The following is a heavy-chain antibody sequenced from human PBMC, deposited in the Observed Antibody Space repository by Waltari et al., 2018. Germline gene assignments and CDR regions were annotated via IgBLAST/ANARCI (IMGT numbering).Heavy chain of an antibody. J-gene: IGHJ5*02. Sequence: QVQLVQSGAEVKKPGASVKVSCKASGYTFTGYYMHWFRQAPGQGLEWMGRINPNSGGTNYAQKFQGRVTMTRDMSINTAYMELSRLRSDDTAVYYCARDRGIFSSSWYRGWFDPWGQGTLVTVSS. D-gene: IGHD6-13*01. CDR1: GYTFTGYY. CDR2: INPNSGGT. CDR3: ARDRGIFSSSWYRGWFDP. V-gene: IGHV1-2*06.